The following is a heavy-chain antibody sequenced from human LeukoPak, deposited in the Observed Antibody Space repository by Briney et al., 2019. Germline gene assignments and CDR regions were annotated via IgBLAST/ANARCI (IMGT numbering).Heavy chain of an antibody. CDR2: IIPTLGIA. V-gene: IGHV1-69*04. Sequence: SVKVSCKASGSTFTAYYMHWVRQAPGQGLEWMGRIIPTLGIANYAQKFQGRVTITADKSTSTAYMELSSLRSEDTAVYYCARESNYDSSVGAFDYWGQGTLVTVSS. J-gene: IGHJ4*02. D-gene: IGHD3-22*01. CDR3: ARESNYDSSVGAFDY. CDR1: GSTFTAYY.